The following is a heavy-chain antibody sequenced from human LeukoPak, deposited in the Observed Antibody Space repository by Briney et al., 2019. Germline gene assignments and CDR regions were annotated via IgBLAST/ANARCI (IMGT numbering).Heavy chain of an antibody. J-gene: IGHJ3*02. V-gene: IGHV3-15*01. CDR2: IKSKTDGGTT. CDR1: GFSFSDNS. Sequence: GGSLRLSCAASGFSFSDNSMTWVRQAPGKGLEWVGRIKSKTDGGTTDYAAPVKGRFTISRDDSKNTLYLQMNSLKTEDTAVYYCTTARALDAFDIWGQGTMVTVSS. CDR3: TTARALDAFDI.